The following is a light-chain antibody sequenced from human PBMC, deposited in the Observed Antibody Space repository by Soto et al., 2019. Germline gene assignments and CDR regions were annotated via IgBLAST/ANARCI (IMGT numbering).Light chain of an antibody. Sequence: ESVLAQAPTTRALSPGGTATGACRASQSVSTFLAWYQQKTGQAPRLIIYDASKRVTGIPARFSGSGSGTDLTLPLSRLAPEAFAVSYCQPRSSWPLTFSGGTQVDIK. CDR2: DAS. V-gene: IGKV3-11*01. J-gene: IGKJ4*01. CDR1: QSVSTF. CDR3: QPRSSWPLT.